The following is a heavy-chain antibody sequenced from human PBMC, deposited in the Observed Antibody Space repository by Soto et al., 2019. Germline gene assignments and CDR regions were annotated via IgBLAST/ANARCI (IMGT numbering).Heavy chain of an antibody. J-gene: IGHJ4*02. D-gene: IGHD3-16*01. CDR2: INHSGST. CDR3: ARTRMLLPLINKYYFDY. Sequence: QVQLQQWGAGLLKPSETLSLTCAVYGGSFSGYYWSWIRQPPGKGLEWIGEINHSGSTNYNPSLKSRVTISVDTSKNQFSLKLSSVTAADTAVYYCARTRMLLPLINKYYFDYWGQGTLVTVSS. V-gene: IGHV4-34*01. CDR1: GGSFSGYY.